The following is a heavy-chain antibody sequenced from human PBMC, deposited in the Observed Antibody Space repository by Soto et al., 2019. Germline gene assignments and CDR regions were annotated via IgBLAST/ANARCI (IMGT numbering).Heavy chain of an antibody. J-gene: IGHJ4*02. V-gene: IGHV3-7*03. Sequence: LRLSCAVSGFSFGSYWMSWVRQAPGKGLEWLASIKDDGSERYYLDSVKGRFTISRDNAKDSLSLQMNSLRGEDTAFYYCARDVGPVTIFGEALSGYFDFWGQGTLVTVSS. CDR3: ARDVGPVTIFGEALSGYFDF. D-gene: IGHD3-3*01. CDR2: IKDDGSER. CDR1: GFSFGSYW.